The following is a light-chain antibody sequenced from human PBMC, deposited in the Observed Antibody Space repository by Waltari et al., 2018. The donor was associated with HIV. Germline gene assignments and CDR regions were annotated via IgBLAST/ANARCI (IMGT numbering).Light chain of an antibody. Sequence: SYELTQPPSVSVSPGQTASISCSGDKLGDKYACWYQQRPGQSPVLVIYQDNNRPSGIPERFSGSNSGNTATLTISGTQAMDEADHYCQAWDNSNVVFGGGTKLTVL. CDR3: QAWDNSNVV. J-gene: IGLJ2*01. V-gene: IGLV3-1*01. CDR2: QDN. CDR1: KLGDKY.